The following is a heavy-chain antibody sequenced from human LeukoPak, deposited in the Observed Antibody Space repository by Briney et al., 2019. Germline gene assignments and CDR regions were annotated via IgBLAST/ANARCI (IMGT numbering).Heavy chain of an antibody. J-gene: IGHJ6*03. CDR1: GGSISSYY. CDR2: IYYSGST. Sequence: PSETLSLTCTVSGGSISSYYWSWIRQPPGKGLEWIGYIYYSGSTNYNPSLKSRVTISVDTSKNQFSLKLSSVTAADTAVYYCARPSHYYYYMDVWGKGTTVTVSS. CDR3: ARPSHYYYYMDV. V-gene: IGHV4-59*01.